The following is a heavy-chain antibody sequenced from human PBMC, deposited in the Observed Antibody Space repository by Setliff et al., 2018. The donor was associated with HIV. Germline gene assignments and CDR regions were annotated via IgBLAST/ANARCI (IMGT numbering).Heavy chain of an antibody. D-gene: IGHD3-10*01. J-gene: IGHJ4*02. V-gene: IGHV4-39*01. Sequence: SETQSLTSSGSDGTISNNNYHWGWIRQPPGEGLEWIGRIYYLGNTYYNPSLKSRLTISVDTSRNLFSLHLGSVTAADTAVYYCARLFSGSPWDYWGQGTLVTVSS. CDR3: ARLFSGSPWDY. CDR1: DGTISNNNYH. CDR2: IYYLGNT.